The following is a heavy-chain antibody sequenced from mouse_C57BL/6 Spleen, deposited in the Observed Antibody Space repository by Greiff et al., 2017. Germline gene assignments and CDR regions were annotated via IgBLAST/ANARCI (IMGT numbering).Heavy chain of an antibody. CDR2: INPSNGGT. V-gene: IGHV1-53*01. J-gene: IGHJ2*01. CDR1: GYTFTSYW. Sequence: VQLQQPGTELVKPGASVKLSCKASGYTFTSYWMHWVKQRPGQGLEWIGNINPSNGGTNYNETFKSKATLTVDKSSSTADMQLSSPTSEDSAVYYFAREGGYYFDYWGQGTTLPVSS. CDR3: AREGGYYFDY.